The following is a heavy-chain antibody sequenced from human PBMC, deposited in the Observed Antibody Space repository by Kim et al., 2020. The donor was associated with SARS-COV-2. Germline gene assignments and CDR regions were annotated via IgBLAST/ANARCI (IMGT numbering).Heavy chain of an antibody. D-gene: IGHD6-19*01. CDR1: GFTFSSYD. J-gene: IGHJ6*02. CDR3: AKRGAVAGPRLIYYYYGMDV. CDR2: VSGSVAST. V-gene: IGHV3-23*01. Sequence: GGSLRLSCAASGFTFSSYDMSWVRQAPGKGLEWVSSVSGSVASTYYAASVKGRFTISRDNSKNTLYLQMNSLRAEDTAVYYCAKRGAVAGPRLIYYYYGMDVWGQGTTVTVSS.